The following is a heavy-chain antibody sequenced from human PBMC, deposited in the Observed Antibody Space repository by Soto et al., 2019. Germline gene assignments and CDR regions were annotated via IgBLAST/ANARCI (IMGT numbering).Heavy chain of an antibody. CDR3: ARPFYYDSSGYVRWYFDL. V-gene: IGHV4-59*01. CDR2: IYYSGST. Sequence: QVQLQESGPGLVKPSETLSLTCTVSGGSISSYYWSWIRQPPGKGLEWIGYIYYSGSTNYNPSLMSRVTIAVDTSKIQFSLKPSSVTAADTAVYYCARPFYYDSSGYVRWYFDLWGRGTLVTVSS. CDR1: GGSISSYY. D-gene: IGHD3-22*01. J-gene: IGHJ2*01.